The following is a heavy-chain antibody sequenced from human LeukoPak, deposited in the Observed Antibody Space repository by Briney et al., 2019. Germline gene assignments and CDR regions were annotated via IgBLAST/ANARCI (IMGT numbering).Heavy chain of an antibody. CDR1: GYTFTSYD. CDR2: MNPNSGNT. CDR3: ARGPVDYDSSGYYDY. Sequence: ASVKVSCKASGYTFTSYDINWVRQATRQGLEWMGWMNPNSGNTGYAQKFQGRVTMTRNTSISTAYMELSSLRSEDTAVYYCARGPVDYDSSGYYDYWGQGTLVTVSS. J-gene: IGHJ4*02. D-gene: IGHD3-22*01. V-gene: IGHV1-8*01.